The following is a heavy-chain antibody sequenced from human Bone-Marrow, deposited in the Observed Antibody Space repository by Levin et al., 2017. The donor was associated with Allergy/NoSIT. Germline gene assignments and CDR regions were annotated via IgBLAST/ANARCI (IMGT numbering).Heavy chain of an antibody. J-gene: IGHJ4*02. CDR3: ARGVSYGGNSDVFDY. D-gene: IGHD4-23*01. CDR2: IDHSGST. V-gene: IGHV4-30-2*01. CDR1: GDSIRSGGYS. Sequence: KASETLSLTCAVSGDSIRSGGYSWSWIRHPPGKGLEWIGYIDHSGSTYYNPSLKSRLTMSVDRSKNQFSVKLSSVTAADTAIYYCARGVSYGGNSDVFDYWGQGMLVTVSS.